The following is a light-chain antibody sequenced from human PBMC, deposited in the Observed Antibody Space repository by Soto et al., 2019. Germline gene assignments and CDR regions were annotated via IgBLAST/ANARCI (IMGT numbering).Light chain of an antibody. Sequence: EILLTQSPATLSLSPGEGATLSCRASQHVITYVAWYQQKPGHAPRLLIFDASNRATGVPARFSGSGSGTDFTLTISNLEPGDSGIYYCQQRGDLIVTFGGGTKVEI. CDR3: QQRGDLIVT. J-gene: IGKJ4*01. CDR2: DAS. V-gene: IGKV3-11*01. CDR1: QHVITY.